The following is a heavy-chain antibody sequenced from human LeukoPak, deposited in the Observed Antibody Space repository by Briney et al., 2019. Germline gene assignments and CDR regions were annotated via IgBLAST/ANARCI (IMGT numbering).Heavy chain of an antibody. CDR3: AKLRFLEWLTGSDY. D-gene: IGHD3-3*01. Sequence: GGSLRLSCAASGFTFSTYAMTWVRQAPGKGLEGVSAISGSGGSTYYADSVKGRFTISRDNSKNTLYLQMNSLRAEDTAVYYCAKLRFLEWLTGSDYWGQGTLVTVSS. CDR1: GFTFSTYA. J-gene: IGHJ4*02. V-gene: IGHV3-23*01. CDR2: ISGSGGST.